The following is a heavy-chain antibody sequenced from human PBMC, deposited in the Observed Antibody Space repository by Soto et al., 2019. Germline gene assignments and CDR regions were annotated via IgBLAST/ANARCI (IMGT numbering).Heavy chain of an antibody. CDR3: ARSPGGRYCSSTSCPHYYYYGMDV. V-gene: IGHV1-3*01. CDR2: INAGNGNT. D-gene: IGHD2-2*01. J-gene: IGHJ6*02. Sequence: QVQLVQSGAELKKPGASVEVSCKASGYTFTSYAMHWVRQAPGQRREWMGWINAGNGNTKYSQKFQGRVTITRDTSASTAYMELSSLRSEDTAVYYCARSPGGRYCSSTSCPHYYYYGMDVWGQGTPVTVSS. CDR1: GYTFTSYA.